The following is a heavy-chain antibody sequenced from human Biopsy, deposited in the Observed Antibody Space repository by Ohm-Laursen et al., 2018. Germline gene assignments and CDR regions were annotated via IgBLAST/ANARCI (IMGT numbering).Heavy chain of an antibody. J-gene: IGHJ3*01. D-gene: IGHD3-3*01. Sequence: GPLSLTCSVSGGSISSDYWSWIRQPPGKGLEWIGYISNRGSTNYNPSLRGRVTISVDTSKNQFSLKLTSVISADTAVFFCARLYRLDDYWNDNPPDAFDVWGQGTMVTVSS. V-gene: IGHV4-59*01. CDR3: ARLYRLDDYWNDNPPDAFDV. CDR1: GGSISSDY. CDR2: ISNRGST.